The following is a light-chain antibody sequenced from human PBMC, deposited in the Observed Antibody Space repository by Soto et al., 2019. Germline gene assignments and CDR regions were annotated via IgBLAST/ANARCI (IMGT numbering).Light chain of an antibody. CDR3: ETWDSNTHTV. CDR1: SGHSSYI. V-gene: IGLV4-60*02. Sequence: QSVLTQSSSASASLGSSVKLTCTLSSGHSSYIIAWHQQQPGKAPRYLLKLEGSGSYNQGSGVPDRFSGSSSGADRYLTISSLQVEDEADYYCETWDSNTHTVFGGGTKLTVL. CDR2: LEGSGSY. J-gene: IGLJ3*02.